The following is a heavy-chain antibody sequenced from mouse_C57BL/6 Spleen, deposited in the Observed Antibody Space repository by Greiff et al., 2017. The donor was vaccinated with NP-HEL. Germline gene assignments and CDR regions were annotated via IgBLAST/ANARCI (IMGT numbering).Heavy chain of an antibody. CDR1: GFSLTSYG. CDR3: ARDGYSFAY. D-gene: IGHD2-3*01. Sequence: QVQLKQSGPGLGKPSQCLSITCTVSGFSLTSYGVHWVRQSPGKGLEWLGVIWSGGSTDYNAALISRLSISKDNSKSQVFFEMDSLQADDTAIYYCARDGYSFAYWGQGTLVTVSS. CDR2: IWSGGST. V-gene: IGHV2-2*01. J-gene: IGHJ3*01.